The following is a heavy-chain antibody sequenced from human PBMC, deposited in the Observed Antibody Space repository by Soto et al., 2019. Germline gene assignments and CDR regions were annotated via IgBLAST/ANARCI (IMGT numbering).Heavy chain of an antibody. V-gene: IGHV1-18*01. CDR3: ARGRYGDY. CDR2: ISAHNGNT. Sequence: QVHLVQSGAEVKKPGASVKVSCKASGYTFTSYGITWVRKAPGQGREWMGWISAHNGNTDYAQKLQGRVIVTRDTSTSTAYMELRSLISDATAVYYYARGRYGDYWGQGALVTVSS. D-gene: IGHD1-1*01. CDR1: GYTFTSYG. J-gene: IGHJ4*02.